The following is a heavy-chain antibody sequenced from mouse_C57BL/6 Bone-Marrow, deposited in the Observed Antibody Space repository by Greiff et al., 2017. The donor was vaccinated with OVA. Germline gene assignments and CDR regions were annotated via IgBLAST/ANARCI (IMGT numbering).Heavy chain of an antibody. V-gene: IGHV1-5*01. CDR3: TIMVTTFWFYFDY. CDR2: IYPGNSDT. J-gene: IGHJ2*01. D-gene: IGHD2-2*01. CDR1: GYTFTSYW. Sequence: EVQLHQSGTVLARPGASVKMSCKTSGYTFTSYWMHWVKQRPGQGLEWIGAIYPGNSDTSYNQKFKGKAKLTAVTSASTAYMELSSLTNEDSAVYYGTIMVTTFWFYFDYWGQGTTLTVSS.